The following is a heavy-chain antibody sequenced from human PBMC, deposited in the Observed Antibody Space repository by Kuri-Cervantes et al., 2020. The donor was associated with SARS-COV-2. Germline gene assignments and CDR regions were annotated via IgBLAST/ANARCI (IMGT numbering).Heavy chain of an antibody. Sequence: GGSLRLSCAASGFTFSSYWMHWVRQAPGKGLEWVSRINSDGSSTSYADSVKGRYTISRDNAKNTLYLQMNSLRAEDTAVYYCARDGITGTTFYLDYWGQGTLVTVSS. CDR2: INSDGSST. V-gene: IGHV3-74*01. CDR1: GFTFSSYW. D-gene: IGHD1-14*01. J-gene: IGHJ4*02. CDR3: ARDGITGTTFYLDY.